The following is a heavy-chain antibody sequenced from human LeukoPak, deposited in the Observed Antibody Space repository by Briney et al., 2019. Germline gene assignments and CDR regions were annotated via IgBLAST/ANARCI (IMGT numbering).Heavy chain of an antibody. D-gene: IGHD6-13*01. CDR3: AKAPSIAAAGTSAFGI. CDR2: ISGSGGST. CDR1: GFTFSSYA. Sequence: PGGSLRLSCAASGFTFSSYAMSWVRQAPGKGLEWVSAISGSGGSTYYADSVKGRFTISRDNSKNTLYLQMNSLRAEDTAVYYCAKAPSIAAAGTSAFGIWGQGTMVTVSS. J-gene: IGHJ3*02. V-gene: IGHV3-23*01.